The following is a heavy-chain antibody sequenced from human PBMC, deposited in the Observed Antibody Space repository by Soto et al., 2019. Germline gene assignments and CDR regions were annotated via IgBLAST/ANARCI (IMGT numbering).Heavy chain of an antibody. CDR1: GGSISSYY. Sequence: SETLSLTWTVSGGSISSYYWSWIRQPPGKGLEWIGYIYYSGSTNYNPSLKSRVTISVDTSKNQFSLKLSSVTAADTAVYYCARHSYSSPFDPWGQGTLVTVSS. D-gene: IGHD6-13*01. J-gene: IGHJ5*02. CDR2: IYYSGST. V-gene: IGHV4-59*08. CDR3: ARHSYSSPFDP.